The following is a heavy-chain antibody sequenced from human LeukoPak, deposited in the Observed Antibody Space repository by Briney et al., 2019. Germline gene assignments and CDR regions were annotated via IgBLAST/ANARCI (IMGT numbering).Heavy chain of an antibody. CDR1: GGSISSSSYY. J-gene: IGHJ4*02. CDR2: IYYSGST. CDR3: ARLDRLSGYYMFNY. V-gene: IGHV4-39*07. D-gene: IGHD3-9*01. Sequence: TSETLSLTCTVSGGSISSSSYYWGWIRQPPGKGLEWIGSIYYSGSTYYNPSLKSRVTISVDTSKNQFSLKLSSVTAADTAVYYCARLDRLSGYYMFNYRGQGTLVTVSS.